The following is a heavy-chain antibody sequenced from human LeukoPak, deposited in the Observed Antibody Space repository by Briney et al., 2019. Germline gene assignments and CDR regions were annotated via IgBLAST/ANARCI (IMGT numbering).Heavy chain of an antibody. CDR3: ATDASNIAAAGTCDYFDC. CDR1: GYTLTELS. CDR2: FDPEDGET. Sequence: ASVKVSCKVSGYTLTELSMHWVRQAPGKGLEWMGGFDPEDGETIYAQKFQGRVTMTEDTSTDTAYMELSSLRSEDTAVYYCATDASNIAAAGTCDYFDCWGQGTLVTVSS. J-gene: IGHJ4*02. D-gene: IGHD6-13*01. V-gene: IGHV1-24*01.